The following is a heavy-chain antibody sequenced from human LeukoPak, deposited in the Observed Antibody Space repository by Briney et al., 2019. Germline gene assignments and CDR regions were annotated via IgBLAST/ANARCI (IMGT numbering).Heavy chain of an antibody. D-gene: IGHD3-10*02. CDR3: ARITYYYVRFDI. CDR2: IYYSGST. CDR1: GGSISSSSYY. V-gene: IGHV4-39*07. J-gene: IGHJ3*02. Sequence: SETLSLTCTVSGGSISSSSYYWGWIRQPPGKGLEWIGSIYYSGSTYYNPSLKSRVTISVDTSKNQFSLKPSSVTAADTAVYYCARITYYYVRFDIWGQGTMVTVSS.